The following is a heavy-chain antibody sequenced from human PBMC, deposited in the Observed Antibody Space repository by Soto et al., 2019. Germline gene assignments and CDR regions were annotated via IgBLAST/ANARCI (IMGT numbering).Heavy chain of an antibody. CDR2: ISYDGSNK. D-gene: IGHD4-17*01. J-gene: IGHJ4*02. CDR3: ASPLKSCNGDYETDFDY. V-gene: IGHV3-30-3*01. Sequence: QVQLVESGGGVVQPGRSLRLSCAASGFTFSSYAMHWVRQAPGKGLEWMAVISYDGSNKYYADSVKGRFTISRDNSXNXXYLQMNSLRAEDTAGYYCASPLKSCNGDYETDFDYWGQGTLVNVSS. CDR1: GFTFSSYA.